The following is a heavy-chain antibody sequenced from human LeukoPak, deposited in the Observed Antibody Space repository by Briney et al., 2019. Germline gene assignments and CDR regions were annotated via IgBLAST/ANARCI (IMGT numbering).Heavy chain of an antibody. CDR3: ARSGYYYDSTRPYYMDV. J-gene: IGHJ6*03. D-gene: IGHD3-22*01. Sequence: SETLSLTCTVSGGSISSYYWSWIRQPPGKGLEWIGYIYYSGSTNHNPSLKSRVTISVDTSKNQFSLKLSSVTAADTAVYYCARSGYYYDSTRPYYMDVWGKGTTVTISS. CDR2: IYYSGST. V-gene: IGHV4-59*12. CDR1: GGSISSYY.